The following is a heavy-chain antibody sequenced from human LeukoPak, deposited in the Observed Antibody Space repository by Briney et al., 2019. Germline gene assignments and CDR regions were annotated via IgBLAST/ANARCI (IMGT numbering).Heavy chain of an antibody. J-gene: IGHJ4*02. V-gene: IGHV3-21*01. CDR1: GFTFSSYS. Sequence: PGGSLRLSCAASGFTFSSYSMNWVRQAPGKGLEWVSSISSSSSYIYYADSVKGRFTISRDNAKNSLYLQMNSLRAEDTAVYYCARDLDPKEWLRFGTNYDYWGQGTLVTVSS. CDR2: ISSSSSYI. CDR3: ARDLDPKEWLRFGTNYDY. D-gene: IGHD5-12*01.